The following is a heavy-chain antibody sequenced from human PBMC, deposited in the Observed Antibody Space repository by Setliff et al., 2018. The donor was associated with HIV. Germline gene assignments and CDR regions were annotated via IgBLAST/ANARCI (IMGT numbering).Heavy chain of an antibody. J-gene: IGHJ4*02. Sequence: LRLSCSASGFTLSSYWMTWVRQTPGKGLECVANINQDGSEEYYVDSVKGRFTISRDNAKNSVYLQMNSLRVEDTAMYYCTKDHLSGWASDCWGQGTQVTVSS. CDR2: INQDGSEE. V-gene: IGHV3-7*01. CDR3: TKDHLSGWASDC. D-gene: IGHD6-19*01. CDR1: GFTLSSYW.